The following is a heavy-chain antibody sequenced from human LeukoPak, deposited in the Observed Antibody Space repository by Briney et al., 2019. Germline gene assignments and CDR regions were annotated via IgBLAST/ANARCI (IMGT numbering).Heavy chain of an antibody. D-gene: IGHD4-17*01. V-gene: IGHV4-30-4*08. CDR3: APIGSTTVTTYY. CDR1: GGSISSGDYY. J-gene: IGHJ4*02. Sequence: SETLSLTCTVSGGSISSGDYYWSWIRQPPGKGLEWIGYIYYSGSTYYNPSLKSRVTISVDTSKNQFSLKLSSVTAADTAVYYCAPIGSTTVTTYYWGQGTLVTVSS. CDR2: IYYSGST.